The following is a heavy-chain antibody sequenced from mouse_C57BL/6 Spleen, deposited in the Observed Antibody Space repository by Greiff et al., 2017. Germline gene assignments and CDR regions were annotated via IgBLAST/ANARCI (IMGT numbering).Heavy chain of an antibody. Sequence: EVQGVESGAELVKPGASVKLSCTASGFNIKDYYMHWVKQRTEQGLEWIGRIDPEDGETKYAPKFQGKATITADTSSNTAYLQLSSLTSEDTAVYYCARNYGSSYLDFDVWGTGTTVTVSS. CDR1: GFNIKDYY. V-gene: IGHV14-2*01. CDR2: IDPEDGET. J-gene: IGHJ1*03. CDR3: ARNYGSSYLDFDV. D-gene: IGHD1-1*01.